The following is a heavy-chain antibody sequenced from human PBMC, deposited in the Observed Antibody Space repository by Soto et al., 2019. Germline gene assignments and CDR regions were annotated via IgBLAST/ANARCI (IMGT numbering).Heavy chain of an antibody. V-gene: IGHV3-23*01. Sequence: EVQLLESGGNLVQPGGSLRLSCVASGFTFSSYDMTWVRQAPGKGLEYLSGISNDGATTHYPDSVKGRFTISRDNSKNTVYLHLTSLRVDDTAVYYCAKRMSYYFDYWGQGTLVTVSS. CDR2: ISNDGATT. J-gene: IGHJ4*02. CDR3: AKRMSYYFDY. D-gene: IGHD2-15*01. CDR1: GFTFSSYD.